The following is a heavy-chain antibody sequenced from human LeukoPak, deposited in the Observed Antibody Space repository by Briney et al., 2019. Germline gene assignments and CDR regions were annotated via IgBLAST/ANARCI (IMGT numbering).Heavy chain of an antibody. J-gene: IGHJ1*01. CDR1: GGTSSSYA. D-gene: IGHD6-19*01. V-gene: IGHV1-69*05. CDR2: IIPIFGTA. CDR3: ARDNSRQWLDGYFQH. Sequence: ASVKVSCKASGGTSSSYAISWVRQAPGQGLEWMGRIIPIFGTANYAQKFQGRVTITTDESTSTAYMELSSLRSEDTAVYYCARDNSRQWLDGYFQHWGQGTLVTVSS.